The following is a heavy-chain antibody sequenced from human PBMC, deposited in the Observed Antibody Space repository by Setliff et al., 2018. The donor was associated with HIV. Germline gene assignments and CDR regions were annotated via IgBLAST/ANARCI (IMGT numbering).Heavy chain of an antibody. D-gene: IGHD3-10*01. V-gene: IGHV3-74*01. CDR3: ARGVRGVVNGMDV. Sequence: PGGSLRLSCVASGFTFNSYWMYWVRQAPGKGLVCVSRVNTDGSSTSYADSVKGRFTISRDNAKNTLYLQMNSLRAGDTAVYYCARGVRGVVNGMDVWGQGTTVTVSS. CDR2: VNTDGSST. CDR1: GFTFNSYW. J-gene: IGHJ6*02.